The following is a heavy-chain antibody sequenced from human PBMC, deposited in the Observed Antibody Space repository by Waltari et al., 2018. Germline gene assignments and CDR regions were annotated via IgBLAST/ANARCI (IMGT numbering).Heavy chain of an antibody. Sequence: EVQLVQSGAEVKKPGATVKISCKASGYTFTDYYLHWVQQAPGKGLEWMGRVDPEDGETIYAEKFQGRVTITADTSTDTAYMELSSLRSEDTAVYYCAISVGQVVPDAFVIWGQGTMVTVSS. CDR1: GYTFTDYY. D-gene: IGHD2-15*01. CDR3: AISVGQVVPDAFVI. J-gene: IGHJ3*02. V-gene: IGHV1-69-2*01. CDR2: VDPEDGET.